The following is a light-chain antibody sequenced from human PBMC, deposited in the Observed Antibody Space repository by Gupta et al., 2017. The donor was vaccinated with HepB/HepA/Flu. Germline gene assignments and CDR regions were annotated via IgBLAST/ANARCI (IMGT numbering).Light chain of an antibody. J-gene: IGLJ2*01. CDR2: EVN. CDR1: SSDVGGYNF. CDR3: SSFAGGNRV. Sequence: QSALTQPPSASGSPGQSVTISCPGTSSDVGGYNFVSWYQQHPGKAPKLIIYEVNKRPSGVPDRFSGSKSGNTASLTVSGLQAEDEADYYCSSFAGGNRVFGGGTKLTVL. V-gene: IGLV2-8*01.